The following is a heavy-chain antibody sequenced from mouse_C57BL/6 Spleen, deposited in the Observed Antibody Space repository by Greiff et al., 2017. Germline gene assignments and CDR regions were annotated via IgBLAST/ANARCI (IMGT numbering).Heavy chain of an antibody. CDR2: ISYDGSN. D-gene: IGHD2-5*01. Sequence: EVKLQESGPGLVKPSQSLSLTCSVTGYSITSGYYWNWIRQFPGNKLEWMGYISYDGSNNYNPSLKNRISITRDTSKNQFFLKLNSVTTEDTATYYCAPSYYSNYGAMDYWGQGTSVTVSS. CDR3: APSYYSNYGAMDY. V-gene: IGHV3-6*01. CDR1: GYSITSGYY. J-gene: IGHJ4*01.